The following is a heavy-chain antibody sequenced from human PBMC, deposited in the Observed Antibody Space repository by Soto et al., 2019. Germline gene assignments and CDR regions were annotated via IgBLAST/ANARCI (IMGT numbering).Heavy chain of an antibody. J-gene: IGHJ4*01. CDR3: ARIDKGIPQSSGWACRFDY. Sequence: EVQLLESGGGLVQPGGSLRLSSAASGFTISNYGRTWVRQAPGKGLEWVSSMSRHGGVTDYTDSVKGRFTISRDISKNMLYLQVNSLRAEYTAVYSCARIDKGIPQSSGWACRFDYWGHGTVVPV. D-gene: IGHD6-19*01. CDR2: MSRHGGVT. CDR1: GFTISNYG. V-gene: IGHV3-23*01.